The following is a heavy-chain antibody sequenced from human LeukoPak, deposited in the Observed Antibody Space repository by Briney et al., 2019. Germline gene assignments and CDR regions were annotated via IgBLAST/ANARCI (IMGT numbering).Heavy chain of an antibody. CDR3: ARGRRQLEPEEGYYYGMDV. CDR2: INHSGST. CDR1: GGSFSAYY. J-gene: IGHJ6*02. Sequence: SETLSLTCAVYGGSFSAYYWSWIRQPPGKGLEWIGEINHSGSTNYIPSLKSRVTISGDTSKNQFSLKLSSVTAADTAVYYCARGRRQLEPEEGYYYGMDVWGQGTTVTVSS. V-gene: IGHV4-34*01. D-gene: IGHD1-1*01.